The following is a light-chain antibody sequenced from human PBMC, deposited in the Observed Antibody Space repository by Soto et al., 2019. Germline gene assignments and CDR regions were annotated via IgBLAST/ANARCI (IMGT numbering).Light chain of an antibody. Sequence: DLQMTQSPSSLSVSVGDRVTITCRASQSISAYLNLYQQKPGKAPELLIYAASSLQSGVPSRFSGSGSGTDFTLTISSLQPEDFATYYCQQSYSSPRTFGQGTKVEIK. CDR2: AAS. CDR1: QSISAY. V-gene: IGKV1-39*01. CDR3: QQSYSSPRT. J-gene: IGKJ1*01.